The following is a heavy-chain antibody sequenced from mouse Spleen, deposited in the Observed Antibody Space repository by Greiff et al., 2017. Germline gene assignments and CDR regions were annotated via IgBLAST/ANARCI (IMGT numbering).Heavy chain of an antibody. CDR3: ATHPTIGTLWAMDY. V-gene: IGHV2-5*01. CDR1: GFSLTSYG. Sequence: VQGVESGPGLVQPSQSLSITCTVSGFSLTSYGVHWVRQSPGKGLEWLGVIWRGGSTDYNAAFMSRLSITKDNSKSQVFFKMNSLQADDTAIYYCATHPTIGTLWAMDYWGQGTSVTVSS. D-gene: IGHD2-14*01. J-gene: IGHJ4*01. CDR2: IWRGGST.